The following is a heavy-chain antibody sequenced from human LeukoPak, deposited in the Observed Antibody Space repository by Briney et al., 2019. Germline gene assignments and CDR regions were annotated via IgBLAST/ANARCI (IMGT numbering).Heavy chain of an antibody. CDR2: INHSGST. J-gene: IGHJ5*02. CDR1: GGSFSGYY. CDR3: ARGSSSSSWYDLLTRGWFDP. D-gene: IGHD6-13*01. V-gene: IGHV4-34*01. Sequence: SETLSLTCAVYGGSFSGYYWSWIRQPPGKGLEWIGEINHSGSTNYNPSLKSRVTISVDTSKNQFSLKLSSVTAADTAVYYCARGSSSSSWYDLLTRGWFDPWGQGTLVTVSS.